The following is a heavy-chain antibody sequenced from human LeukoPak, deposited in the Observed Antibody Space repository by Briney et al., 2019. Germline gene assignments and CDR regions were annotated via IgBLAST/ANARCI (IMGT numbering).Heavy chain of an antibody. CDR3: ARSWDPPAFDI. V-gene: IGHV4-59*01. D-gene: IGHD1-26*01. CDR2: IYYSGST. J-gene: IGHJ3*02. CDR1: GGSISSYY. Sequence: SETLSLTCTVSGGSISSYYWSWIRQPPGKGLEWIGYIYYSGSTSYNPSLKSRVTISVDTSKNQFSLKLSSVTAADTAVYYCARSWDPPAFDIWGQGTMVTVSS.